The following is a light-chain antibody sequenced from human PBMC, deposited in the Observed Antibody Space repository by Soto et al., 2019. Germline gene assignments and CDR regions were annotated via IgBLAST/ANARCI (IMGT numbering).Light chain of an antibody. CDR3: QQYGRSPLST. V-gene: IGKV3-20*01. Sequence: EIVLTQSPGTLSLSPGERATLSCSASQIVSSSYLAWDQQKPGQAPRLRIYGSSSRATGIPDRFSGSGSGTDLTLTISRLEPEDFAVYYCQQYGRSPLSTFGQGTRLDIK. CDR1: QIVSSSY. J-gene: IGKJ5*01. CDR2: GSS.